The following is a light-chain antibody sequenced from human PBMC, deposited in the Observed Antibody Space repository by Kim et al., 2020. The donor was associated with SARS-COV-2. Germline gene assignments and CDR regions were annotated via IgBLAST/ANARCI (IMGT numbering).Light chain of an antibody. CDR1: QDISIY. V-gene: IGKV1-27*01. CDR2: AAS. CDR3: QKYDSAPWT. Sequence: DIQMTQSPSSLSASVGDRVTITCRASQDISIYLAWYQQKPGKFPKVLIYAASTLQPGVPSRFSASGSGTDFTLTISGLQPEDVATYYCQKYDSAPWTFGLGTKMDIK. J-gene: IGKJ1*01.